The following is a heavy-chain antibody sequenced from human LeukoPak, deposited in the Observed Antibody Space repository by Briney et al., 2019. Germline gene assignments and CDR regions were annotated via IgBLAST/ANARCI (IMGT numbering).Heavy chain of an antibody. V-gene: IGHV4-39*01. CDR3: ARQVSDYFYYYIDV. CDR1: GGSISSSSYY. CDR2: IYYSGTT. Sequence: SETLSLTCSVSGGSISSSSYYWNWIRQPPGKGLEWVGSIYYSGTTYYNSSLKSRVTISEDTSKNRFSLMLTSVTAADTAVYYCARQVSDYFYYYIDVWGGGTAVIVSS. J-gene: IGHJ6*03.